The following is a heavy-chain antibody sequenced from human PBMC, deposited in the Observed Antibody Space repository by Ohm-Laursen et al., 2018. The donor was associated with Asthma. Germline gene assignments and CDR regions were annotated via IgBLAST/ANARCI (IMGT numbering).Heavy chain of an antibody. V-gene: IGHV4-31*03. CDR2: IYYSGNT. D-gene: IGHD3-22*01. CDR3: ARGTFYHESTGYYFFDH. CDR1: GDSISSGNNY. Sequence: SLSLSLTCTVSGDSISSGNNYWSWIRQHPGWGVEWIGYIYYSGNTYSKLSLRSRVSISVDTSKNQFSLKLSPVTAADTAVYYCARGTFYHESTGYYFFDHWGQGALVTVSS. J-gene: IGHJ4*02.